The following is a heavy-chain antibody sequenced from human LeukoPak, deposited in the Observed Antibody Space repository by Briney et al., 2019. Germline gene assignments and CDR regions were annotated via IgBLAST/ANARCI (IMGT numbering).Heavy chain of an antibody. CDR1: GFTFSSYG. Sequence: GESLRLSCAASGFTFSSYGMHWVHQAPGKGQEWVAVLWYDGSNKYYADSVKGRFTISRDNSKNTLYLQMNSLRAEDTAVYYCARDVLAVAGTWYFDYWGQGTLVTVSS. J-gene: IGHJ4*02. CDR3: ARDVLAVAGTWYFDY. V-gene: IGHV3-33*01. CDR2: LWYDGSNK. D-gene: IGHD6-19*01.